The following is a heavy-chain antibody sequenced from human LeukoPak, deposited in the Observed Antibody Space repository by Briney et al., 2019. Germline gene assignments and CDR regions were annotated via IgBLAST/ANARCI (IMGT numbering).Heavy chain of an antibody. D-gene: IGHD2-15*01. V-gene: IGHV4-34*01. CDR2: INHSGNT. CDR3: VTEPGYCTGGRCYGGWFDP. CDR1: GGSFSGYY. Sequence: SETLSLTCAVYGGSFSGYYWSWIRQAPGKGLEWTGEINHSGNTNYNPSLKSRVTISLDTSKNQLSLKLNSVTAADTAVYYCVTEPGYCTGGRCYGGWFDPWGQGTLVTVSS. J-gene: IGHJ5*02.